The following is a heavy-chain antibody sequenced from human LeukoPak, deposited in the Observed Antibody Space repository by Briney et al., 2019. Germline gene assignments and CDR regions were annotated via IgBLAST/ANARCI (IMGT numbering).Heavy chain of an antibody. V-gene: IGHV1-2*02. D-gene: IGHD3-10*01. CDR1: EYTFTIYY. CDR2: INPNTGGT. Sequence: ASVRVSCKASEYTFTIYYIHWVRQAPGQGLEWMGWINPNTGGTNFAQKFQGRVTMTRDTSISTAYMELSRLRSDDTAVYYCARDMVRAYKFDPWGQGTLVSVSS. CDR3: ARDMVRAYKFDP. J-gene: IGHJ5*02.